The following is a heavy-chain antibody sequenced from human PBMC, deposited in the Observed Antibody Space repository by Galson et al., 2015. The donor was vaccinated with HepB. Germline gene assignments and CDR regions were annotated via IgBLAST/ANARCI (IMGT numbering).Heavy chain of an antibody. V-gene: IGHV5-51*01. J-gene: IGHJ4*02. CDR1: GDSFTTYW. CDR3: ARVRKFEWSDNPTYFDY. CDR2: IYPDDSDM. D-gene: IGHD3-9*01. Sequence: QSGAEVKKPGESLKISCKGSGDSFTTYWIGWVRQMPGKGLEWMGIIYPDDSDMRYSPSFQGQVTISADKSISTAYLQWISLKASDTAVYYCARVRKFEWSDNPTYFDYWGQGTLVTVSS.